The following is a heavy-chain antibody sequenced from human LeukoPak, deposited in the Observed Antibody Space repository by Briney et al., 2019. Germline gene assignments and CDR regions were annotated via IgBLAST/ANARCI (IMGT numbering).Heavy chain of an antibody. Sequence: GGSLRLSCAASGFTFSSYAMSWVRQAPGKGLEWVSAISGSGGSTYYADSVKGRFTISRDNSKNTLYLQMNSLRAEDTAVYYCAKDRAQYSSSSDTRGYWGQGTLVTVSS. CDR2: ISGSGGST. CDR3: AKDRAQYSSSSDTRGY. V-gene: IGHV3-23*01. CDR1: GFTFSSYA. J-gene: IGHJ4*02. D-gene: IGHD6-6*01.